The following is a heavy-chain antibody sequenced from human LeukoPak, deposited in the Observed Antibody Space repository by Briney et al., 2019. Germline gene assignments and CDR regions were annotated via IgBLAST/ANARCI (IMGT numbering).Heavy chain of an antibody. CDR2: ISVRSNYI. V-gene: IGHV3-21*01. D-gene: IGHD3-22*01. CDR1: GYTFSSYI. Sequence: GGSLRLSCLASGYTFSSYILNRVRQAPGKGLEWVSSISVRSNYIEYADSVRGRFRISRDDARNSLFLEMNSLRAEDTAVYYCVRLRRCSDTSGFYYYYDFWGRGTLVTVSS. J-gene: IGHJ4*02. CDR3: VRLRRCSDTSGFYYYYDF.